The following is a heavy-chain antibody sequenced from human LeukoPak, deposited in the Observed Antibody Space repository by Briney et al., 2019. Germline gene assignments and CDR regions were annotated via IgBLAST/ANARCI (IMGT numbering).Heavy chain of an antibody. D-gene: IGHD3-16*02. CDR2: INPNSGGT. J-gene: IGHJ6*03. V-gene: IGHV1-2*02. CDR1: GYTFTGYY. Sequence: GASVKVSCTASGYTFTGYYMHWVRQAPGQGLEWMGWINPNSGGTNYAQKFQGRVTMTEDTSTDTAYMELSSLRSEDTAVYYCATGGGVIAPGHYYYYMDVWGKGTTVTVSS. CDR3: ATGGGVIAPGHYYYYMDV.